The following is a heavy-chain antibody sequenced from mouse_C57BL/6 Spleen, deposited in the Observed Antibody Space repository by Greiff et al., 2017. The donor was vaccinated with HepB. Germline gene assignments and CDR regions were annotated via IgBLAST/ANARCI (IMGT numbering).Heavy chain of an antibody. CDR3: ARNYDGSSYKYFDV. CDR2: INPNNGGT. CDR1: GYTFTDYY. D-gene: IGHD1-1*01. J-gene: IGHJ1*03. V-gene: IGHV1-26*01. Sequence: EVQLQQSGPELVKPGASVKISCKASGYTFTDYYMNWVKQSHGKSLEWIGDINPNNGGTSYNQKFKGKATLTVDKSSSTAYMELRSRTSEDSAVYYCARNYDGSSYKYFDVWGTGTTVTVSS.